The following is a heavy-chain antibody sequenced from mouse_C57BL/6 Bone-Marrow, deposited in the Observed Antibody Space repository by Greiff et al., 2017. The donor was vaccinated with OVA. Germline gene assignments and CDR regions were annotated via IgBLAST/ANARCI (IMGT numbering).Heavy chain of an antibody. Sequence: VQLKESGPELVKPGASVKIPCKASGYTFTDYNMDWVKQSHGKSLEWIGDINPNNGGTIYNQKFKGKATLTVDKSSSTAYMELRSLTSEDTAVYYCARWGYYGSSYPPYYAMDYWGQGTSVTVSS. CDR3: ARWGYYGSSYPPYYAMDY. CDR2: INPNNGGT. CDR1: GYTFTDYN. D-gene: IGHD1-1*01. J-gene: IGHJ4*01. V-gene: IGHV1-18*01.